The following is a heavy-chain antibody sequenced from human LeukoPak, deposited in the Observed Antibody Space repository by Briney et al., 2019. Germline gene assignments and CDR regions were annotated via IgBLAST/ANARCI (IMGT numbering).Heavy chain of an antibody. CDR1: GYTFSNYA. J-gene: IGHJ4*02. CDR3: ARAQGTSFDY. D-gene: IGHD1-1*01. V-gene: IGHV1-18*01. CDR2: ISAYDGNT. Sequence: ASVKVSCKASGYTFSNYAIGWVRQAPGQGLEWMGWISAYDGNTNYAQNLQGRVTVATDTSTSTAYMELRSLRSDDTAVYYCARAQGTSFDYWGQGTLVTVSS.